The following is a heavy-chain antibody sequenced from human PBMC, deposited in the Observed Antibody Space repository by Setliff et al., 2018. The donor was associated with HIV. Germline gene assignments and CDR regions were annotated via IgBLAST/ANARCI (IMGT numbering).Heavy chain of an antibody. J-gene: IGHJ3*01. D-gene: IGHD3-10*01. CDR1: GYTFTSHY. V-gene: IGHV1-46*01. Sequence: ASVKVSCKASGYTFTSHYIHWVRQAPGQGLEWMGIINPNGSSTTYAQKFQGRVTMTRDTSTSTVYMELNSLRAEDTAIYYCAKDSRRGDAYNVGVFDFWGQGTMVTVSS. CDR2: INPNGSST. CDR3: AKDSRRGDAYNVGVFDF.